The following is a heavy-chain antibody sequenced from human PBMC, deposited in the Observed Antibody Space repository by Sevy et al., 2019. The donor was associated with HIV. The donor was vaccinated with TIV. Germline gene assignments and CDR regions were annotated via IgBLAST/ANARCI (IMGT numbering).Heavy chain of an antibody. CDR2: ISYDGINK. CDR1: GFSFSNYA. J-gene: IGHJ4*02. CDR3: ARDLPHLLPWELSRGSDY. D-gene: IGHD1-26*01. V-gene: IGHV3-30*04. Sequence: GGSLRLSCAASGFSFSNYAMHWVRQSPGKGLEWVAMISYDGINKDYADSVKGRFTLSRDNSKNTLCLQMNSLRAEDTALYYCARDLPHLLPWELSRGSDYWGQGTLVTVSS.